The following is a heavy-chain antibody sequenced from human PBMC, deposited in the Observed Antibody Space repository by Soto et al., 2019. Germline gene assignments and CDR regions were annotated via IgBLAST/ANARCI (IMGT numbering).Heavy chain of an antibody. CDR2: ISYSGTT. CDR3: ARRFGSSWPYYFEY. J-gene: IGHJ4*02. CDR1: GRSISSSSSH. D-gene: IGHD6-13*01. V-gene: IGHV4-39*01. Sequence: PSETLSLTCTVSGRSISSSSSHWGWLRQPPGKGLEWIGTISYSGTTYYNPSLWGRSTTSVDPCNNQFALKLNSVTAADTAVYYCARRFGSSWPYYFEYWGQGTLVTVSS.